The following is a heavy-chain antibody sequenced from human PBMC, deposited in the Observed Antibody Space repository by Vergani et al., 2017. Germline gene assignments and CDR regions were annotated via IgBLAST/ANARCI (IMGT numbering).Heavy chain of an antibody. CDR1: GGSISSGGYY. V-gene: IGHV4-31*03. J-gene: IGHJ4*02. CDR3: ARASPAQYYYGSGSLDY. Sequence: QVQLQESGPGLVKPSQTLSLTCTVSGGSISSGGYYWSWIRQHPGKGLEWIGYIYYSGSTYYNPSLKSRVTISVDTSKNQFSLKLSSVTAADTAVYYCARASPAQYYYGSGSLDYWGQGTLVTVSS. D-gene: IGHD3-10*01. CDR2: IYYSGST.